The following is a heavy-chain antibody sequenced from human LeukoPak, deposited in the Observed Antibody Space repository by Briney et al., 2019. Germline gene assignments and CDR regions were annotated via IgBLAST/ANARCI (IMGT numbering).Heavy chain of an antibody. V-gene: IGHV3-48*04. Sequence: PGGSLRLSCAASGFTFSRYSMNWVRQAPGKGLEWVSYISRSRSTIHYADSVKGRFTISRDNAKSSLFLQMNSLRAEDTAVYYCAKDIGDIVVVPAAIDEGNGAFDIWGQGTMVTVSS. CDR1: GFTFSRYS. CDR3: AKDIGDIVVVPAAIDEGNGAFDI. CDR2: ISRSRSTI. J-gene: IGHJ3*02. D-gene: IGHD2-2*01.